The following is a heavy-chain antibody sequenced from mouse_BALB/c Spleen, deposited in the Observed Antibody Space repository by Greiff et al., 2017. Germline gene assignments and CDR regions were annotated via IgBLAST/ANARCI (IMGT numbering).Heavy chain of an antibody. Sequence: EVQLVESGGGLVKPGGSLKLSCAASGFTFSSYAMSWVRQTPEKRLEWVASISSGGSTYYPDSVKGRFTISRDNARNILYLQMSSLRSEDTAMYYCARDYYGSRAMDYWGQGTSVTVSS. V-gene: IGHV5-6-5*01. CDR2: ISSGGST. D-gene: IGHD1-1*01. CDR3: ARDYYGSRAMDY. CDR1: GFTFSSYA. J-gene: IGHJ4*01.